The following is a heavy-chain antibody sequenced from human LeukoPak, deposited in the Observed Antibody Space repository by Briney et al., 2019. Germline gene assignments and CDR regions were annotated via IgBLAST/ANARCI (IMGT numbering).Heavy chain of an antibody. Sequence: GGSLRLSCAASGFTVNSYYMGWVRQAPGKGLEWVSVIYSGGDTYYADSVKGRFIISRDNSKNMIYLEMSSLKAEDTAVYYCAKERNLEIAVAGTIFDYWGQGTLVTVSS. CDR3: AKERNLEIAVAGTIFDY. D-gene: IGHD6-19*01. V-gene: IGHV3-66*01. CDR2: IYSGGDT. CDR1: GFTVNSYY. J-gene: IGHJ4*02.